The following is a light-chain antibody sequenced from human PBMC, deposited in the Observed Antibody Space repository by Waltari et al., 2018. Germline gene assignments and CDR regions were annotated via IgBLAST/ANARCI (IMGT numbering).Light chain of an antibody. CDR2: AAS. CDR1: QAINSW. Sequence: DIQITQSPSSLCASVGDKVTISCHATQAINSWLAWYQQKPGKAPQPLIHAASFLQPGVPSRFSGNGSGTDYTLTVSGLQPEDFATYYCRQYDDLPRTFGQGTKVEI. CDR3: RQYDDLPRT. V-gene: IGKV1D-16*01. J-gene: IGKJ1*01.